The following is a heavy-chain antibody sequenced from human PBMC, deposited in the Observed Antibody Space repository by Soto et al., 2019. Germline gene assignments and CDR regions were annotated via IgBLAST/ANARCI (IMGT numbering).Heavy chain of an antibody. Sequence: QVHLVQSGVEVKTPGASVKVSCQASVYTFFTYDISWVRQAPGQGLEWMGWISTYSGDTKYAQKFQGRVTMTTDTSTTTAYLELRSLRSDDTAVYYCARHHGPTTSENWFDPWGQGTLFTVSS. D-gene: IGHD5-12*01. V-gene: IGHV1-18*01. CDR3: ARHHGPTTSENWFDP. CDR2: ISTYSGDT. CDR1: VYTFFTYD. J-gene: IGHJ5*02.